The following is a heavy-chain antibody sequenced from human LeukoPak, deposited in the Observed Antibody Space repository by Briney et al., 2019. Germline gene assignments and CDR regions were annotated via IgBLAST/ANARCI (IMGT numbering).Heavy chain of an antibody. CDR3: AKAAAGSQHSYYYYYYLDV. Sequence: PGASVKVSCKASGYTFTGYYMHWVRQAPGQGLEWMGWINPNSGGTNYAQKFQGRVTMTRDTSISTAYMELSRLRSDDTAVYYCAKAAAGSQHSYYYYYYLDVWGTGTTVTISS. CDR1: GYTFTGYY. J-gene: IGHJ6*03. V-gene: IGHV1-2*02. CDR2: INPNSGGT. D-gene: IGHD6-13*01.